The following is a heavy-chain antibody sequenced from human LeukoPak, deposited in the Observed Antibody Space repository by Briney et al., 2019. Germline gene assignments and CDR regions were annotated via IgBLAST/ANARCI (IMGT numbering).Heavy chain of an antibody. CDR3: ARFQLELRSGSDAFDI. D-gene: IGHD1-7*01. Sequence: PSETLSLTCTVSGGSISSGSYYWSWIRQPAGRGLEWIGRIYTSGSTNYNPSLKSRVTISVDTSKNQFSLKLSSVTAADTAVYYCARFQLELRSGSDAFDIWGQGTMVTVSS. J-gene: IGHJ3*02. CDR2: IYTSGST. V-gene: IGHV4-61*02. CDR1: GGSISSGSYY.